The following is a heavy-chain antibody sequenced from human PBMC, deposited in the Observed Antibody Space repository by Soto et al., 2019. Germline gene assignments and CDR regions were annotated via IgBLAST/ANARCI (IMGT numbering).Heavy chain of an antibody. V-gene: IGHV1-46*01. Sequence: QVHLVQSGAEVKKPGASVKVSCKASGYTFTSYHIHWVRQASGQGLEWMGIINPSDGATRYAQKFQGRVTMTRDTSTNTVYMELSSLRSEDTAVYYCARGGVELTLLYFDSWGQGTLVTVSS. CDR2: INPSDGAT. CDR3: ARGGVELTLLYFDS. CDR1: GYTFTSYH. J-gene: IGHJ4*02. D-gene: IGHD3-16*01.